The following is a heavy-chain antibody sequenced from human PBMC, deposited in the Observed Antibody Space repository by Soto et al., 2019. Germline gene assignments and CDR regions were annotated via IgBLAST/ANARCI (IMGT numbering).Heavy chain of an antibody. CDR1: GFTFSSYA. J-gene: IGHJ4*02. CDR3: ARAPEVAAAGGPFDY. D-gene: IGHD2-15*01. Sequence: QVQLVESGGGVVQPGRSLRLSCAASGFTFSSYAMHWVRQAPGKGLEWVAVISYDGSNKYYADSVKGRFTISRDNSKNTLYLQMNSLRAEDTAVYYCARAPEVAAAGGPFDYWGQGTLVTVSS. V-gene: IGHV3-30-3*01. CDR2: ISYDGSNK.